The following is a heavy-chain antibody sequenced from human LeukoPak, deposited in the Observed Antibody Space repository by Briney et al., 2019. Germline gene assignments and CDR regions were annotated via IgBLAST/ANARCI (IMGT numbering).Heavy chain of an antibody. D-gene: IGHD2-15*01. CDR2: IKSKTDGGTT. CDR1: GFTFSHAW. CDR3: TTIRGFCSGRSCLGY. Sequence: GGSLRPSCAVSGFTFSHAWMSWVRQAPGKGLEWVGRIKSKTDGGTTDYAAPVKGRFTISRDDSKNTLYLQMNSLKSEDTAVYYCTTIRGFCSGRSCLGYWGQGTLVTVSS. J-gene: IGHJ4*02. V-gene: IGHV3-15*01.